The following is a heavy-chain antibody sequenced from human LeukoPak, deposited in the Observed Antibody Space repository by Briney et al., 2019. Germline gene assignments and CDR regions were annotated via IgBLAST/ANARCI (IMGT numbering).Heavy chain of an antibody. CDR2: INHSGST. Sequence: PSETLSLTCAVYGVSFSGYYWSWIRQPPGKGLEWIGEINHSGSTNYNPSLKSRVTISVDTSKNQFSLKLSSVTAADTAVYYCARHYDYVWGSYRYTSSYFDYWGQGTLVTVSS. V-gene: IGHV4-34*01. CDR1: GVSFSGYY. J-gene: IGHJ4*02. D-gene: IGHD3-16*02. CDR3: ARHYDYVWGSYRYTSSYFDY.